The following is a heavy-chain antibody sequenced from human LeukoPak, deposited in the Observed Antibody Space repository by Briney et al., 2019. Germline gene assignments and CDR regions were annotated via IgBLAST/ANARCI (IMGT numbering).Heavy chain of an antibody. Sequence: PGGSLRLSCAASGFTFSSYEMKWVRQAPGKGLEWVSYISSSGSTIYYADSVKGRFTISRDNAKNSLYMQMNSLRAEDTAVYYCARDRLAVVDYWGQGTLVTVSS. CDR3: ARDRLAVVDY. CDR2: ISSSGSTI. J-gene: IGHJ4*02. CDR1: GFTFSSYE. D-gene: IGHD6-19*01. V-gene: IGHV3-48*03.